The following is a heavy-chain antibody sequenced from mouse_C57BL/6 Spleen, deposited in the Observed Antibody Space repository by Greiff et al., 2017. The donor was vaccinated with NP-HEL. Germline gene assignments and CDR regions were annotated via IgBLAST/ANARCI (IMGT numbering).Heavy chain of an antibody. Sequence: VMLVESGAELARPGASVKLSCKASGYTFTSYGISWVKQRTGQGLEWIGEIYPRSGNTYYNEKFKGKATLTADKSSSTAYMELRSLTSEDSAVDFCAISPLSTVVAEAYWGQGTLVTVSA. D-gene: IGHD1-1*01. CDR3: AISPLSTVVAEAY. J-gene: IGHJ3*01. CDR1: GYTFTSYG. CDR2: IYPRSGNT. V-gene: IGHV1-81*01.